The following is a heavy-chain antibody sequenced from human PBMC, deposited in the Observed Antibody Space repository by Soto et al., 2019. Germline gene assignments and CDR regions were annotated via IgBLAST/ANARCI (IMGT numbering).Heavy chain of an antibody. J-gene: IGHJ3*01. CDR1: RGCISSHY. D-gene: IGHD3-16*01. CDR3: ARTGLPYVVGAFDL. V-gene: IGHV4-4*07. CDR2: THSSGTT. Sequence: PSETLSLTCTVSRGCISSHYWSSIRQPAGKGLEYIGRTHSSGTTNYNHSLRGRVSMSVDTSKNQFSLRLNSVTATDTAVYYCARTGLPYVVGAFDLWGKRTMVTVSS.